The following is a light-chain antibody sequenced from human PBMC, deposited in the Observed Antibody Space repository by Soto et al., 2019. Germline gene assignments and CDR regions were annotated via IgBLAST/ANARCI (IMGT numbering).Light chain of an antibody. CDR1: SSDVGGYDF. CDR2: DVS. Sequence: QSALTQPRSVSGSPGQSVTISCTGTSSDVGGYDFVSWYQQHPGKAPKLMISDVSKRPSGVPDRFSGSKSGNTASLTISGLQAEDEADYYCCSYTSSTTLVVFGGGTKLTVL. J-gene: IGLJ2*01. CDR3: CSYTSSTTLVV. V-gene: IGLV2-11*01.